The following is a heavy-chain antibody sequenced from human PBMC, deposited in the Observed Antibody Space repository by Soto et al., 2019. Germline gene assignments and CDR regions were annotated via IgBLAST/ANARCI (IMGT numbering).Heavy chain of an antibody. V-gene: IGHV4-59*01. Sequence: SETLSLTCTISGGAISSYYWSWIRQTPGKGLEWIGYVYFSGSTNYNPSLKSRVLISADTSKNQFSLKLSSMTAADTAVYYCARYTYGLDYWGQGTLVTVSS. D-gene: IGHD5-18*01. J-gene: IGHJ4*02. CDR1: GGAISSYY. CDR2: VYFSGST. CDR3: ARYTYGLDY.